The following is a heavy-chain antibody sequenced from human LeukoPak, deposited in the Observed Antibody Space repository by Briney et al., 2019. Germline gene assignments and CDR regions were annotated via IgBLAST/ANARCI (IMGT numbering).Heavy chain of an antibody. V-gene: IGHV3-33*08. CDR1: GFTFSSYS. CDR3: ARDLTRYYDPNGY. J-gene: IGHJ4*02. D-gene: IGHD5-12*01. CDR2: IWYDGSNK. Sequence: GGSLRLSCAASGFTFSSYSMHWVRQAPGKGLEWVAVIWYDGSNKYYADSVKGRFTISRDNSKNTLYLQMNSLRAEDTAVYYCARDLTRYYDPNGYWGQGTLVTVSS.